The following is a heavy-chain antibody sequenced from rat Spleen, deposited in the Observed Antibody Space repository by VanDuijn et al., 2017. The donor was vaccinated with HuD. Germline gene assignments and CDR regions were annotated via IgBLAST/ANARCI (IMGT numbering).Heavy chain of an antibody. V-gene: IGHV5-27*01. CDR3: ATDPTGYDYVMDA. D-gene: IGHD5-1*01. J-gene: IGHJ4*01. CDR2: ISTGGGST. CDR1: GFTFSNYY. Sequence: EVQLVESGGGLVQPGRSLKLSCAASGFTFSNYYMAWVRQAPTKGLEWVAYISTGGGSTYYRDSVKGRFTIARDNAKSTLYLQMDSLRSEDTATYYCATDPTGYDYVMDAWCQGASVTVSS.